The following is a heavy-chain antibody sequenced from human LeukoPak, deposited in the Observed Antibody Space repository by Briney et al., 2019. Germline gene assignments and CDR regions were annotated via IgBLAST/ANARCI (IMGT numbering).Heavy chain of an antibody. J-gene: IGHJ4*02. CDR1: GFTFSSYA. D-gene: IGHD5-12*01. V-gene: IGHV3-23*01. CDR3: ARGPSGYHNT. CDR2: ISGSGGST. Sequence: GGSLRLSCAASGFTFSSYAMSWVRQAPGKGLEWVSSISGSGGSTYYADSVKGRLTISRDNSKNTLYLQMNSLRAEDTAVYYCARGPSGYHNTGGQGTLVTVSS.